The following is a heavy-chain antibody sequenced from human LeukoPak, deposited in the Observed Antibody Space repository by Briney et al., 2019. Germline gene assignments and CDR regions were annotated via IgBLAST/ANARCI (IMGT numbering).Heavy chain of an antibody. CDR3: ARGGYDYYDSSGYYYDY. CDR2: ISSSSSYI. J-gene: IGHJ4*02. V-gene: IGHV3-21*01. D-gene: IGHD3-22*01. CDR1: GFTFSSYS. Sequence: GGSLRLSCAASGFTFSSYSMNWVRQAPGKGLEWVSSISSSSSYIYYADSVKGRFTISRDNAKNSLYLQMNSLRAEDTAVYYCARGGYDYYDSSGYYYDYWGQGTLVTVSS.